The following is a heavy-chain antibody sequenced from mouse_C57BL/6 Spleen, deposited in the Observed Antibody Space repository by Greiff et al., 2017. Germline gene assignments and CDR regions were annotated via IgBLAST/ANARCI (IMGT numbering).Heavy chain of an antibody. CDR2: IDPSDSYT. J-gene: IGHJ2*01. CDR1: GYTFTSYW. D-gene: IGHD2-2*01. V-gene: IGHV1-59*01. CDR3: ARGGMGYDGELGHHFFDY. Sequence: QVQLQQPGAELVRPGTSVKLSCKASGYTFTSYWMHWVKQRPGQGLEWIGVIDPSDSYTTSNQKFKGKATLTVDTSSSPAYMQLSSLTSEDSAVYYWARGGMGYDGELGHHFFDYWGQGTTLTVSS.